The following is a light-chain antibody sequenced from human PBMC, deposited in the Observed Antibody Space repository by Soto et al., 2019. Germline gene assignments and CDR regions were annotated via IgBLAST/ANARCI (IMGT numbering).Light chain of an antibody. CDR2: GAS. V-gene: IGKV3-20*01. CDR1: QSVSSSY. J-gene: IGKJ4*01. Sequence: EIVLTQSPATLSLSPGERATLSCXASQSVSSSYLAWYQQKPGQAPRLLIYGASSRATGIPDRFRGSGSGTDFTLTISRLEPEDFAVYYCQQYGSSLLAFGGGTKVDIK. CDR3: QQYGSSLLA.